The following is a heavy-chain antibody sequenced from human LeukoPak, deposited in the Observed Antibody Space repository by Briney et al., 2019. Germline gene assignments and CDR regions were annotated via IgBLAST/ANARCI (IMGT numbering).Heavy chain of an antibody. J-gene: IGHJ4*02. D-gene: IGHD2-21*02. CDR2: INPNSGGT. CDR3: ASFEDLAYCGGDCHEPAYYFDY. Sequence: GASVKVSCKASGYTFTGYYMHWVRQAPGQGLEWMGWINPNSGGTNYAQKFQGRVTMTRDTSISTAYMELSRLRSGDTAVYYCASFEDLAYCGGDCHEPAYYFDYWGQGTLVTVSS. V-gene: IGHV1-2*02. CDR1: GYTFTGYY.